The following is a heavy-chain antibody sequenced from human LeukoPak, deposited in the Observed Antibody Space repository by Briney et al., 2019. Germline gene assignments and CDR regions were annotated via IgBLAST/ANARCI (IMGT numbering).Heavy chain of an antibody. J-gene: IGHJ4*02. V-gene: IGHV3-48*01. CDR1: GFNFSAYN. Sequence: GGSLRLSCAASGFNFSAYNMNWVRQAPGKGLEWVSYISTSGRTIYYADSVKGRFTISRDNAKNSLYMQMNSLRAEDTAVYYCARGYGSTSFYWGQGTLVTVSS. CDR2: ISTSGRTI. CDR3: ARGYGSTSFY. D-gene: IGHD5-18*01.